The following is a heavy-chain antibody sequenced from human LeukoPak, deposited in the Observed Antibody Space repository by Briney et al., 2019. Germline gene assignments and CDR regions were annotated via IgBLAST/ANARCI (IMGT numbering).Heavy chain of an antibody. Sequence: SETLSLTCAVYGGSFSGYYWSWIRQPPGKGLEWIGEINHSGSTNYNPSLKSRVTISVDTSKNQFSLKLSSVTAADTAVYYCARTPRYGYIWGSYRYTGDSAFDIWGQGTMVTVSS. D-gene: IGHD3-16*02. CDR2: INHSGST. J-gene: IGHJ3*02. CDR3: ARTPRYGYIWGSYRYTGDSAFDI. CDR1: GGSFSGYY. V-gene: IGHV4-34*01.